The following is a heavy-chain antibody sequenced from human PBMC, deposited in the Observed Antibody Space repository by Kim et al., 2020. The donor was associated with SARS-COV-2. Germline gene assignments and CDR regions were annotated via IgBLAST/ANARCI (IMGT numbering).Heavy chain of an antibody. D-gene: IGHD3-22*01. V-gene: IGHV3-30*18. CDR2: ISYDGSNK. J-gene: IGHJ3*02. CDR3: AKDPLYYYDSSDTTPDAFDI. CDR1: GFTFSSYG. Sequence: GGSLRLSCAASGFTFSSYGMHWVRQAPGKGLEWVAVISYDGSNKYYADSVKGRFTISGDNSKNTLYLQMNSLRAEDTAVYYCAKDPLYYYDSSDTTPDAFDIWGQGTMVTVSS.